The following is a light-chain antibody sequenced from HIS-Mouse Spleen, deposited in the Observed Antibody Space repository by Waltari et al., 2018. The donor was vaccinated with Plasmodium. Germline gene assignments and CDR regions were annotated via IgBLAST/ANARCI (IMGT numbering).Light chain of an antibody. CDR3: QQYGSSPYT. J-gene: IGKJ2*01. CDR2: GAS. CDR1: PRVSSGY. Sequence: EIVLTQSPGTLSLSPGERATLSCRASPRVSSGYLAWYQQKPGQAPRLLIYGASSRATGIPDRFSGSGSGTDFTLTISRLEPEDFAVYYCQQYGSSPYTFGQGTKLEIK. V-gene: IGKV3-20*01.